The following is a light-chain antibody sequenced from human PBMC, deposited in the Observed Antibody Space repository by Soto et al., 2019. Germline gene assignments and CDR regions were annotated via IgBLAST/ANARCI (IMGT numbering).Light chain of an antibody. CDR1: QSLIHSDGSTY. Sequence: DVVMTQSPLSLPVTLGQPASISCRSSQSLIHSDGSTYLSWFQQRPGRSRRRLIYEVSDRDSGVPDRFSGSGSGTDFTLKISRVEAEDVRVYYCMQGTHWPWTFGQGTEVEI. V-gene: IGKV2-30*02. J-gene: IGKJ1*01. CDR2: EVS. CDR3: MQGTHWPWT.